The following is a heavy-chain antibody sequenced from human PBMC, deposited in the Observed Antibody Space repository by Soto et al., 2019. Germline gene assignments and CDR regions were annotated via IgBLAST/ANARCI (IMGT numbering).Heavy chain of an antibody. D-gene: IGHD1-26*01. V-gene: IGHV4-38-2*02. CDR3: AREARWDPPGYFDP. Sequence: SETLSLTCDVSGYSIRSGYHWGWIRQPPGKGPEWIGSVHHSGSSYPNPSLESRLTISEDTSSNQISLTLRSVTAADTAVDYCAREARWDPPGYFDPWGQGILVTVSS. J-gene: IGHJ5*02. CDR2: VHHSGSS. CDR1: GYSIRSGYH.